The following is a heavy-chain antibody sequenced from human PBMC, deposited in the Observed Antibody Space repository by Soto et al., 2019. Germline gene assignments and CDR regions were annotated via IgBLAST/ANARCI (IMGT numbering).Heavy chain of an antibody. V-gene: IGHV3-15*01. CDR1: GFTLCSYA. CDR3: TTDGRTTHAFDI. J-gene: IGHJ3*02. D-gene: IGHD1-1*01. CDR2: IKSKTDGGTT. Sequence: GGGLRLSCAAPGFTLCSYAMRWGRPGPGKGLEWVGRIKSKTDGGTTDYAAPVKGRFTISRDDSKNTLYLQMNSLKTEDTAVYYCTTDGRTTHAFDIWGQGTMVTVSS.